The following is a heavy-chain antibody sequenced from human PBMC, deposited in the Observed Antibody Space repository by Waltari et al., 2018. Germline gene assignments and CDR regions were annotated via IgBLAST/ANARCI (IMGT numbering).Heavy chain of an antibody. Sequence: QVQLVQSGAEVKKPGSSVKVSCKASGGTFSSYAISWVRQAPGQGLEWMGGIIPIFGTANYAQKFQGRVTITTDESTSTAYMELSSLRSEDTAVYYCASTPTIFGVVPPYWYFDRWGRGTLVTVSS. D-gene: IGHD3-3*01. J-gene: IGHJ2*01. V-gene: IGHV1-69*05. CDR2: IIPIFGTA. CDR3: ASTPTIFGVVPPYWYFDR. CDR1: GGTFSSYA.